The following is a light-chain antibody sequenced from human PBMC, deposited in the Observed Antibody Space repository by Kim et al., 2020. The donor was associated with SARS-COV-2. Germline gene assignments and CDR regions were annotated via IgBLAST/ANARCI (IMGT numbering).Light chain of an antibody. Sequence: EIVLTQSPATLSLSPGERATLSCRASQSVSSYLAWYQQKPGQAPRLLIYDASNRATGIPARFSGSGSGTDFTLTISSLEPEDFAVYYCQQRSNRPPSTFGQGTRLEIK. CDR3: QQRSNRPPST. CDR1: QSVSSY. V-gene: IGKV3-11*01. CDR2: DAS. J-gene: IGKJ5*01.